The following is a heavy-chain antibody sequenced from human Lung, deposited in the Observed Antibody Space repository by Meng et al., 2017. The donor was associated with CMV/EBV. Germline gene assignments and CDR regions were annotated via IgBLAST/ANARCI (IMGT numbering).Heavy chain of an antibody. CDR3: ARALLFITMVRGAIGY. D-gene: IGHD3-10*01. V-gene: IGHV1-2*02. Sequence: SXXVSXXASGYTFTGYYMHWVRQAPGQGLEWMGWINPNSGGTNYAQKFQGRVTMTRDTSISTAYMELSRLRSDDTAVYYCARALLFITMVRGAIGYWGQGXLVTVSS. CDR1: GYTFTGYY. J-gene: IGHJ4*02. CDR2: INPNSGGT.